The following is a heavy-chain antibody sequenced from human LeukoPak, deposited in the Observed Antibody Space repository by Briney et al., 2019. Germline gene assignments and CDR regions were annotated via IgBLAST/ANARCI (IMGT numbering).Heavy chain of an antibody. CDR2: FDPEDGET. Sequence: ASVKVSCKVSGYTLTELSMHWVRQAPGKGIEWMGGFDPEDGETIYAQKFQGRVTMTEDTSTDTAYMELSSLRSEDTAVYYCATRGAPPIVATDYYYYGMDVWGQGTTVTVSS. CDR3: ATRGAPPIVATDYYYYGMDV. V-gene: IGHV1-24*01. CDR1: GYTLTELS. J-gene: IGHJ6*02. D-gene: IGHD5-12*01.